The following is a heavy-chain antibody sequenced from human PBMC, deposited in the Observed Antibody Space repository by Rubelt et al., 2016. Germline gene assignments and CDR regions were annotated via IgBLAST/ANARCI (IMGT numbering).Heavy chain of an antibody. CDR1: GFTFSTYA. D-gene: IGHD2-2*01. V-gene: IGHV3-7*01. Sequence: EVQLLESGGGLVQPGGSLRLSCAASGFTFSTYAMSWVRQAPGKGLEWVANIRHDGGEIYYVDSVKGRFTISRDNAKNSLYLQLNSLRAEDTAMFYCARDVGRIVVVPAAHPYWFDPWGQGTLVTVSS. CDR3: ARDVGRIVVVPAAHPYWFDP. J-gene: IGHJ5*02. CDR2: IRHDGGEI.